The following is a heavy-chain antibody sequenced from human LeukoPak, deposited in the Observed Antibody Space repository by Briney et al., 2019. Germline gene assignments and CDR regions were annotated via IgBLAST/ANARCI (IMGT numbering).Heavy chain of an antibody. Sequence: ASVKVSCKASGYTFTNYGINWVRQAPGQGLEWMGWISAYNGNTNYAQKLQGRLTMTTDTSTSTAYMELRSLRSDDTAVYYCARDLWADYGDYFTLDYWGQGTLVTVSS. D-gene: IGHD4-17*01. CDR3: ARDLWADYGDYFTLDY. CDR2: ISAYNGNT. J-gene: IGHJ4*02. CDR1: GYTFTNYG. V-gene: IGHV1-18*01.